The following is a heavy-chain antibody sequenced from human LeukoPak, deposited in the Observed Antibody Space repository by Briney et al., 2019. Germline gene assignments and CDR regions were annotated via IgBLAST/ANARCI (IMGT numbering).Heavy chain of an antibody. V-gene: IGHV3-53*01. J-gene: IGHJ5*02. Sequence: GGSLRLSCAASGFTVSSNYMSWVRQAPGKGLEWVSVIYSGGSTYYADSVKGRFTISRDNSKNTLYLQMNSLRAEDTAVYYCARYRAAAGTGWFDPWGQGTLVTVSS. CDR1: GFTVSSNY. D-gene: IGHD6-13*01. CDR3: ARYRAAAGTGWFDP. CDR2: IYSGGST.